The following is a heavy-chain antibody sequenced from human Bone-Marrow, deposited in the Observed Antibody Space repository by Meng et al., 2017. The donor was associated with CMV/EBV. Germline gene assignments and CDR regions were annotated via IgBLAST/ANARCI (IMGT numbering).Heavy chain of an antibody. CDR2: ISWNSGSI. CDR3: AKDYSAYDIGVDAFDI. V-gene: IGHV3-9*01. D-gene: IGHD5-12*01. Sequence: GGSLRLSCAASGFTFSSYAMHWVRQAPGKGLEWVSGISWNSGSIGYADSVKGRFTISRDNAKNSLHLQMNSLRAEDTALYYCAKDYSAYDIGVDAFDIWGQGTIVTVSS. CDR1: GFTFSSYA. J-gene: IGHJ3*02.